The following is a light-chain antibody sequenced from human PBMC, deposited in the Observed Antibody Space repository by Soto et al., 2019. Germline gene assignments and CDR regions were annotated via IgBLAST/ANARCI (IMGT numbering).Light chain of an antibody. J-gene: IGKJ4*01. V-gene: IGKV3-20*01. CDR2: GVS. Sequence: EIVLTQSPGTLSLSPGERATLFCRASQSVRSSDLAWYQQKPGQTPSLLVYGVSSRATGTPDRFSGSGSGTDFTLTISRLEPEDFAVYYWQQYGTSPLTFGGGTKVEI. CDR1: QSVRSSD. CDR3: QQYGTSPLT.